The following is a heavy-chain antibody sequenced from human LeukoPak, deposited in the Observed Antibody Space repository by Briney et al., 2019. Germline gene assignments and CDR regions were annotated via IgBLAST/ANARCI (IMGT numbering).Heavy chain of an antibody. CDR2: LYDGNRA. CDR1: GLLVSPDYMRSNY. CDR3: ARDGGSLIVGSKGA. J-gene: IGHJ5*02. V-gene: IGHV3-66*02. D-gene: IGHD3-22*01. Sequence: GGSLRLSCAASGLLVSPDYMRSNYRSWVRQAPGKGLEWVSVLYDGNRAFYADSVKGRFTISRDDANNTLHLQMNSLRAEDTAVYYCARDGGSLIVGSKGAWGQGTLVTVSS.